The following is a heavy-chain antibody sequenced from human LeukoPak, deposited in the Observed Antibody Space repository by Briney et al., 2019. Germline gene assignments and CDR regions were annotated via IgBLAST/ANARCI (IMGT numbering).Heavy chain of an antibody. CDR3: ARDIPHIAARPAAPDY. CDR1: GFTFSSYS. Sequence: PGGSLRLSCAASGFTFSSYSMNWVRQAPGKGLEWVSYISSSSTIYYADSVKGRFTISRDNAKNSLYLQMNSLRAEDTAVYYCARDIPHIAARPAAPDYWGQGTLVTVSS. V-gene: IGHV3-48*04. J-gene: IGHJ4*02. CDR2: ISSSSTI. D-gene: IGHD6-6*01.